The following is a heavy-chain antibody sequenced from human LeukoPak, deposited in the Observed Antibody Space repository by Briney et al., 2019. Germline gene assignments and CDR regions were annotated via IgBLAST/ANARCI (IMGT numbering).Heavy chain of an antibody. CDR3: ARGAGEQQLGY. Sequence: GGSLRLSCAASGFTFSSYSMNWVRQAPGKGLEWVSYISSSSSTIYYADSVKGRFTISRDNAKNSLYLQMNSLRAEDTAVYYCARGAGEQQLGYWGQGTLVTVSS. CDR2: ISSSSSTI. CDR1: GFTFSSYS. J-gene: IGHJ4*02. V-gene: IGHV3-48*04. D-gene: IGHD6-13*01.